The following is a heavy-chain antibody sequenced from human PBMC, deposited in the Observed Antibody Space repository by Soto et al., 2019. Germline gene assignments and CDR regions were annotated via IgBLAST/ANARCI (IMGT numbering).Heavy chain of an antibody. CDR2: IYYSGKT. Sequence: KPSETLSLTCTVSGGSISSSDYYWGWIRQPPGKGLEWIGSIYYSGKTLYNPSLQSRVTISVDTSKNQFTLNLRSLTAADTAVYYCVRRYGLGSPNWLDPWGQGTLVTVSS. D-gene: IGHD3-10*01. J-gene: IGHJ5*02. V-gene: IGHV4-39*01. CDR1: GGSISSSDYY. CDR3: VRRYGLGSPNWLDP.